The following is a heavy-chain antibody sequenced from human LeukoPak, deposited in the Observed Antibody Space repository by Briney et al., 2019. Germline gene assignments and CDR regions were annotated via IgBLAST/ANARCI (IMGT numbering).Heavy chain of an antibody. CDR2: ITSKGAYT. Sequence: GGSLRLFCAASGFTFSDYTIHWLPQPPGKRLQSVSAITSKGAYTHYADSVKGRFTISRDNSRNAVFLQMGGLRIEDMAVYYCARVKMGATVSDYYYYYMDVWGKGTTVTVSS. D-gene: IGHD1-26*01. CDR3: ARVKMGATVSDYYYYYMDV. J-gene: IGHJ6*03. V-gene: IGHV3-64*02. CDR1: GFTFSDYT.